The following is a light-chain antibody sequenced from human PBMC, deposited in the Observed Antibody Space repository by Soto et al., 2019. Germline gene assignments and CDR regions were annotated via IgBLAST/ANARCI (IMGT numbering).Light chain of an antibody. CDR3: QKYGSPPFT. J-gene: IGKJ3*01. Sequence: DIQMTQSPSSLSASVGDRVTITCRASQGISNYLAWYQQRPGKVPHLLIYAASTLQSGVPSRFTGSGSGTDFTLTISSLQPEDVASYYCQKYGSPPFTFGPGTKVDVK. V-gene: IGKV1-27*01. CDR1: QGISNY. CDR2: AAS.